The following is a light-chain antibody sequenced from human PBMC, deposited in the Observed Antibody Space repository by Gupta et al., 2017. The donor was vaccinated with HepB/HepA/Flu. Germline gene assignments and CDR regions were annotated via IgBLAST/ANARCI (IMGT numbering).Light chain of an antibody. CDR3: QQYDDYPLT. Sequence: DIQMTQSPSTLSASVGDRVTITCRASQNISIWLAWYQQKPGKAPKLLIYRASSLESGVPSRFRGSGSGTEFTLSISSVQPDDFATYYGQQYDDYPLTFGGGTKVEMK. CDR2: RAS. V-gene: IGKV1-5*03. CDR1: QNISIW. J-gene: IGKJ4*01.